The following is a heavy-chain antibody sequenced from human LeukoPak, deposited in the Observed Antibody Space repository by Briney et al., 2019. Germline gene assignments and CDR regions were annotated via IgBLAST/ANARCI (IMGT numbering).Heavy chain of an antibody. CDR2: IRYDGSNK. V-gene: IGHV3-30*02. D-gene: IGHD1-26*01. J-gene: IGHJ4*02. Sequence: GSLRLSCAASGFTFSSYGMHWVRQAPGKGLEWVAFIRYDGSNKYYVDSVKGRFTISRDNSKNTLYLQMNSLRAEDTAVYYCARTGGSYPYYFEYWGQGTLVTVSS. CDR3: ARTGGSYPYYFEY. CDR1: GFTFSSYG.